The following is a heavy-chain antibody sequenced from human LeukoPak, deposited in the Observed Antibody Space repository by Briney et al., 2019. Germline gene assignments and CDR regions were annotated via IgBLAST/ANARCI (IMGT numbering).Heavy chain of an antibody. CDR1: GGSMSSYY. V-gene: IGHV4-59*08. Sequence: SETLSLTCTVSGGSMSSYYWSWIRQPPGKGLEWIGYIYYSGRTNYNPSLKSRVTISVDTSKNQFPLKLSSVTAADTAVYYCARHDSGYEDYWGQGTLVTVSS. CDR3: ARHDSGYEDY. CDR2: IYYSGRT. D-gene: IGHD5-12*01. J-gene: IGHJ4*02.